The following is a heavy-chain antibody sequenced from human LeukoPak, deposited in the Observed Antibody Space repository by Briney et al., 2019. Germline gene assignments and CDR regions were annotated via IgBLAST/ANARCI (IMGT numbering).Heavy chain of an antibody. J-gene: IGHJ4*02. Sequence: ASVKVSCKASGYTFTSYGISWVRQAPGQGLEWMGWINGYNGNTNYAQKVQGRVTMTTDTFTATAYMELGSLRSDDTAVYFCTRWGLCSSTTCQISDFWGQGTLLTVSS. CDR2: INGYNGNT. D-gene: IGHD2-2*01. CDR3: TRWGLCSSTTCQISDF. V-gene: IGHV1-18*01. CDR1: GYTFTSYG.